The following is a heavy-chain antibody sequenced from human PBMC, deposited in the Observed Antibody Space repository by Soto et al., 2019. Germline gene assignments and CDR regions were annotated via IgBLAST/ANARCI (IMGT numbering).Heavy chain of an antibody. CDR3: AKDVTLFLGY. J-gene: IGHJ4*02. V-gene: IGHV3-30*18. D-gene: IGHD2-21*01. CDR2: ISYDGSNK. Sequence: GGSLRLSCAASGFTFSSYGMHWVRQAPGKGLEWVAVISYDGSNKYYADSVKGRFTISRDNSKNTLYLQMNSLRAEDTAVYYCAKDVTLFLGYWGQGILVTVSS. CDR1: GFTFSSYG.